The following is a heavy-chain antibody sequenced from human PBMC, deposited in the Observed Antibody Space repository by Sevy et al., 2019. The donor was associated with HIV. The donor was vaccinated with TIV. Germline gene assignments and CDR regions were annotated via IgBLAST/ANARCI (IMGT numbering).Heavy chain of an antibody. Sequence: GGSLRLSCAASGFTFFAYTMHWVRQAPGKGLEWVALISYDINNKYYADSVKGRFTISRDNSKNTVYLQMNSLRPEDTAVYYCARDLASSGNGLDVWGQGTTVTVSS. CDR1: GFTFFAYT. CDR2: ISYDINNK. D-gene: IGHD3-3*02. CDR3: ARDLASSGNGLDV. V-gene: IGHV3-30-3*01. J-gene: IGHJ6*02.